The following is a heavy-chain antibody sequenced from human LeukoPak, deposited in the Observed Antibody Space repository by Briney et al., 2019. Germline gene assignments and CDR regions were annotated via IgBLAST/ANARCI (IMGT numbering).Heavy chain of an antibody. CDR3: ARQPFEWELLLVAFDI. CDR2: IYYSGST. D-gene: IGHD1-26*01. J-gene: IGHJ3*02. V-gene: IGHV4-39*01. CDR1: GGSISSSSYY. Sequence: PSETLSLTCTVSGGSISSSSYYWGWIRQPPGKGLEWIGSIYYSGSTYYNPSLKSRVTISVDTSKNQFSLKLSSVTAADTAVYDCARQPFEWELLLVAFDIWGQGTMVTVSS.